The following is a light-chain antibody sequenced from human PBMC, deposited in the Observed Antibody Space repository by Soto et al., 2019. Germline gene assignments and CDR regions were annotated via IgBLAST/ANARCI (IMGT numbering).Light chain of an antibody. CDR2: GAS. J-gene: IGKJ5*01. CDR1: QKIRPCT. CDR3: KQYGGTPPIT. V-gene: IGKV3-20*01. Sequence: DIVLTQSPGSLCLSPGERGTLXCRTSQKIRPCTLAYHQQKPGKDPRFRXXGASSRATGIPERFIGSGSGRDSTLIISRLEPEDFAVYYCKQYGGTPPITFGQGTRLEIK.